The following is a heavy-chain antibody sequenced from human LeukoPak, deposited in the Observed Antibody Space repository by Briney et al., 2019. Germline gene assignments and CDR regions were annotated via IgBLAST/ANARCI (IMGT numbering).Heavy chain of an antibody. CDR2: ISGSGGST. V-gene: IGHV3-23*01. J-gene: IGHJ5*02. Sequence: GGSLRLSCAASGFTFSSYAMSWVRQAPGKGLEWVSAISGSGGSTYYADSVKGRFTISRDNSKNTLYLQMNSLRAEDTAVYYCAKDFSVGVTMIRGPFDPWGQGTLVTVSS. CDR1: GFTFSSYA. CDR3: AKDFSVGVTMIRGPFDP. D-gene: IGHD3-10*01.